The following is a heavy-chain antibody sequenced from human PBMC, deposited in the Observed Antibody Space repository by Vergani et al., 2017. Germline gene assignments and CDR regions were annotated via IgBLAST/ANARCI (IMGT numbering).Heavy chain of an antibody. Sequence: EVQLVESGGGLIQLGGSLRLSCAASGFTVSSNYMSCVRQAPGKGLEWVSVIYSGGSTYYADSVKGRFTISRDNSKNTLYLQMNSLRAEDTAVYYCARETYYYDSSGSKVDAFDIWGQGTMVTVSS. D-gene: IGHD3-22*01. V-gene: IGHV3-53*01. CDR3: ARETYYYDSSGSKVDAFDI. CDR2: IYSGGST. CDR1: GFTVSSNY. J-gene: IGHJ3*02.